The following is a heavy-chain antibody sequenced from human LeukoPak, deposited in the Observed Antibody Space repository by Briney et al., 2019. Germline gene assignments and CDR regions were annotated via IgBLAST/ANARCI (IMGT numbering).Heavy chain of an antibody. CDR1: GGSISSSSYY. CDR3: ARDRHDYGDYRVNYYYYYMDV. J-gene: IGHJ6*03. CDR2: IYYSGST. Sequence: SETLSLTCTVSGGSISSSSYYWGWIRQPPGKGLEWIGSIYYSGSTYYNPSLKSRVTISVDTSKNQFSLKLSSVTAADTAVYYCARDRHDYGDYRVNYYYYYMDVWGKGTTVTVSS. V-gene: IGHV4-39*07. D-gene: IGHD4-17*01.